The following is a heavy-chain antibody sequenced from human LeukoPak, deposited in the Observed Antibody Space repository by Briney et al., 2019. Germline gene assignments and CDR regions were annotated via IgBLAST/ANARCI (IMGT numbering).Heavy chain of an antibody. J-gene: IGHJ4*02. CDR1: GFTFSGYA. V-gene: IGHV3-23*01. CDR3: AKSYGSGSSSPFDY. Sequence: PGGSLRLSCAVSGFTFSGYAMSWVRQAPGKGLEWVSAITGSGGSTYYADSVKGRFTISRDNSKNTLYLQMNSLRAEDTAVYYCAKSYGSGSSSPFDYWGQGTLVTVSS. D-gene: IGHD3-10*01. CDR2: ITGSGGST.